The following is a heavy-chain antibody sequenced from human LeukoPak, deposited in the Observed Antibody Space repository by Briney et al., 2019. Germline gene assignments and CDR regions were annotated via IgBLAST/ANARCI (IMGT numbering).Heavy chain of an antibody. J-gene: IGHJ4*02. D-gene: IGHD6-13*01. Sequence: SETLSLTCTVSGGSISSGGYYWSWIRQHPGKGLEWIGYIYYSGSTYYNPSLKSRVTISVDTSKNQFSLKLSSVTAADTAVNYCARVKKAAAGSYQDYWGQGTLVTVSS. CDR2: IYYSGST. CDR3: ARVKKAAAGSYQDY. CDR1: GGSISSGGYY. V-gene: IGHV4-31*03.